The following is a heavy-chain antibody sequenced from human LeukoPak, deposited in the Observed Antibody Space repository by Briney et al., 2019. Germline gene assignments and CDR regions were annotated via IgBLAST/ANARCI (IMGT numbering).Heavy chain of an antibody. D-gene: IGHD3-16*01. V-gene: IGHV3-48*03. Sequence: GGSLRLSCAASGFTFSGFEMNWVRQAPGKGLEWVSYIVSGGSRIYYADSVKGRFTISRDNAKNSLYPQMNSLRAEDTAVYYCARVWGVMNDYWGQGTLVTVSS. CDR1: GFTFSGFE. CDR3: ARVWGVMNDY. CDR2: IVSGGSRI. J-gene: IGHJ4*02.